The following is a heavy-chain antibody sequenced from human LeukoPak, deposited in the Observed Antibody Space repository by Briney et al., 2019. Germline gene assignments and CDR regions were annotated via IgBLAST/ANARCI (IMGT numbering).Heavy chain of an antibody. CDR2: ISGSGRHT. CDR3: AKCTGYSSGWYSPES. D-gene: IGHD6-19*01. CDR1: GFISNDYA. Sequence: GGSLRLSCVASGFISNDYAMSWVRQAPGKGLEWVSVISGSGRHTFYVDSVKGRFTISRDDSKNTLYLQMNSLRADDTAVYYCAKCTGYSSGWYSPESWGQGTLVTVSS. J-gene: IGHJ5*02. V-gene: IGHV3-23*01.